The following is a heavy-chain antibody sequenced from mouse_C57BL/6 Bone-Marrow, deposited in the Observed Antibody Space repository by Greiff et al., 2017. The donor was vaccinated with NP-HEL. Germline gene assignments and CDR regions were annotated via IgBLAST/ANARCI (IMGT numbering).Heavy chain of an antibody. CDR3: ARRGYYGNPAWFAY. D-gene: IGHD2-1*01. V-gene: IGHV1-64*01. Sequence: VQGVESGAELVKPGASVKLSCKASGYTFTSYWMHWVKQRPGQGLEWIGMIHPNSGSTNYNEKFKSKATLTVDKSSSTAYMQLSSLTSEDSAVYYCARRGYYGNPAWFAYWGQGTLVTVSA. CDR2: IHPNSGST. J-gene: IGHJ3*01. CDR1: GYTFTSYW.